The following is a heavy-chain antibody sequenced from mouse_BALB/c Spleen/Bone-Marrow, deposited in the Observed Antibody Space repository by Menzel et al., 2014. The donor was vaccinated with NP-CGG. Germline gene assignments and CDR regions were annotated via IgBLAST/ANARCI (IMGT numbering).Heavy chain of an antibody. J-gene: IGHJ3*01. V-gene: IGHV7-3*02. D-gene: IGHD1-1*01. CDR1: GFTFTDYY. CDR3: ARGWITTGFAY. CDR2: IRNEANGYTT. Sequence: EVHLVESGGGLVQPGGSLRLSCATSGFTFTDYYMSWVRQPPGKALEWLGFIRNEANGYTTEYSASVKGRFTISRDNSQSILYLQMNTLRAEDSATYYCARGWITTGFAYWGQGTLVTVSA.